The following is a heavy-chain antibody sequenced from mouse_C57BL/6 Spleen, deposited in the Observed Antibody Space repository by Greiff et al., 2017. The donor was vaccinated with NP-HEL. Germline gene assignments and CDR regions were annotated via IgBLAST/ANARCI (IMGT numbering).Heavy chain of an antibody. J-gene: IGHJ2*01. Sequence: VQRVESGPELVKPGASVKISCKASGYAFSSSWMNWVKQRPGKGLEWIGRIYPGDGDTNYNGKFKGKATLTADKSSSTAYMQLSSLTSEDSAVYFCARSTAQATLDYWGQGTTLTVSS. V-gene: IGHV1-82*01. CDR1: GYAFSSSW. D-gene: IGHD3-2*02. CDR3: ARSTAQATLDY. CDR2: IYPGDGDT.